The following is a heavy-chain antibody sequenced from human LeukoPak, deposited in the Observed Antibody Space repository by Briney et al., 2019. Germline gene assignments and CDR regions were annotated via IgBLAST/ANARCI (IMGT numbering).Heavy chain of an antibody. CDR1: GGSISGSDYY. D-gene: IGHD5-24*01. CDR2: IYYTGST. Sequence: KTSETLSLTCTVSGGSISGSDYYWGWIRQPPGTGLEWIGSIYYTGSTYYNPSLNSRVTISVDTSKNQFSLKLSSVTAADTAVYYCARGGYKHYFDYWGQGTLVTVSS. J-gene: IGHJ4*02. CDR3: ARGGYKHYFDY. V-gene: IGHV4-39*07.